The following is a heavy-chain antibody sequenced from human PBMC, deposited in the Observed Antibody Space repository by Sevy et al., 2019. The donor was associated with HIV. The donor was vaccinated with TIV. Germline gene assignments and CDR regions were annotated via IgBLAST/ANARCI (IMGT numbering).Heavy chain of an antibody. D-gene: IGHD2-2*01. J-gene: IGHJ6*02. CDR1: GFTFSSYW. Sequence: QLGGPLRLSCAASGFTFSSYWMSWVRQAPGKGLEWVANIKQDGSEKYYVDSVKGRFTISRDNAKNSLYLQMNSLRAEDTAVYYCARDPGVVPAALPYYYYGMDVWGQGTTVTVSS. V-gene: IGHV3-7*01. CDR2: IKQDGSEK. CDR3: ARDPGVVPAALPYYYYGMDV.